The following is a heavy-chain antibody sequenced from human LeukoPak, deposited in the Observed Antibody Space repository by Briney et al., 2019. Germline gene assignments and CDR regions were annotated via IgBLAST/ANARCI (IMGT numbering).Heavy chain of an antibody. D-gene: IGHD3-10*01. CDR1: GGSISSYY. CDR3: AREKRRGCLWFGEVGLFEP. J-gene: IGHJ5*02. Sequence: SETLSLTCTVSGGSISSYYWSWIRQPAGKGLEWIGRIYTSGSTNYNPSLKSRVTMSVDTSKNQFSLKLSSVTAADTAVYYCAREKRRGCLWFGEVGLFEPWGQGTLVTVSS. V-gene: IGHV4-4*07. CDR2: IYTSGST.